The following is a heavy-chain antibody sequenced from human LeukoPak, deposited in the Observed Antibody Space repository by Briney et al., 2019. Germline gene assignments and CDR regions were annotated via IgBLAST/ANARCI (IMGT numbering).Heavy chain of an antibody. CDR1: GFTFSSYA. CDR2: ISGSGGST. D-gene: IGHD1-7*01. CDR3: AKDYPHQLRPSYYFDY. Sequence: PGGSLRLSCAASGFTFSSYAMSWVRQAPGKGLEWVSAISGSGGSTYYADSVKGRFTISRDNSKNTLYLQMNSLRAEDTAVYYCAKDYPHQLRPSYYFDYWGQGTLVTVSS. V-gene: IGHV3-23*01. J-gene: IGHJ4*02.